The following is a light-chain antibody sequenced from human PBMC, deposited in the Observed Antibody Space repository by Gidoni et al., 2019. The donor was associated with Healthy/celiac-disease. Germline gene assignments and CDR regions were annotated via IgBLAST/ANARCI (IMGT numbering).Light chain of an antibody. J-gene: IGKJ5*01. CDR1: QSISSY. Sequence: DIQITQSPSSLSASVGDRVTITCRASQSISSYLNWYQQKPGKAPKLLIYAASSLQSGDPSRFSGSGSGTDFTLTISSLQPEDFATYYCQQSYSTPITFGQGTRLEIK. CDR3: QQSYSTPIT. V-gene: IGKV1-39*01. CDR2: AAS.